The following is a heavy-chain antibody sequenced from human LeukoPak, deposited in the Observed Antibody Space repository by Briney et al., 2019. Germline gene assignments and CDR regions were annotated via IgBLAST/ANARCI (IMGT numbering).Heavy chain of an antibody. CDR2: IYWDDDK. J-gene: IGHJ3*02. V-gene: IGHV2-5*08. CDR1: GGSISNYYW. CDR3: AHRQGKGFDI. Sequence: TLSLTCTVSGGSISNYYWSWIRQPPGKALEWLALIYWDDDKRYSPSLKSRLTITKDTSKNQVVLTMTNMDPVDTATYYCAHRQGKGFDIWGQGTMVTVSS.